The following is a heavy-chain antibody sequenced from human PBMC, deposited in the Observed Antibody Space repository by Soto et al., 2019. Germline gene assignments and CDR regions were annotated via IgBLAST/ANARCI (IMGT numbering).Heavy chain of an antibody. Sequence: HPGGSLRLSCAASGFTFSSYVMSWVRQAPGKGLEWVSSISGSGGSTYYADSVKGRFTISRDISKNTLYLQMNSLRAEDTAVYYCAKGHDSSSYYYVHGDHFDNWGQGTVVTVSS. CDR1: GFTFSSYV. CDR2: ISGSGGST. V-gene: IGHV3-23*01. CDR3: AKGHDSSSYYYVHGDHFDN. J-gene: IGHJ4*02. D-gene: IGHD3-22*01.